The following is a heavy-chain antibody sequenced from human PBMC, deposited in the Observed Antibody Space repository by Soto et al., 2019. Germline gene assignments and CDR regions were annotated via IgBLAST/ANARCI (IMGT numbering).Heavy chain of an antibody. CDR2: INAGNGNT. Sequence: GASVKVSCKASGYTSTSYAMHWVRQAPGQRLEWMGWINAGNGNTKYSQKFQGRVTITRDTSASTAYMELSSLRSEDTAVYYCARGSDWNYGLGDYWGQGTLVTVSS. V-gene: IGHV1-3*01. D-gene: IGHD1-7*01. CDR3: ARGSDWNYGLGDY. J-gene: IGHJ4*02. CDR1: GYTSTSYA.